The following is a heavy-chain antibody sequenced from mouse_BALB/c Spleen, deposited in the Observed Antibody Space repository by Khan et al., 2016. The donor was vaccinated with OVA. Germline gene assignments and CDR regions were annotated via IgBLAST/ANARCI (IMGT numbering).Heavy chain of an antibody. CDR1: GFSLTNYS. V-gene: IGHV2-2*02. Sequence: QVQLKQSGPGLVQPSQSLSITCTVSGFSLTNYSVHWVRQSPGKGLEWLGVIWSAGSTDYNAAFISRLTIRKDNSRSQVCFKMHSLQPNDTAIYYCARRGYDYGRGALFAYWGQGTLVTVSA. CDR2: IWSAGST. CDR3: ARRGYDYGRGALFAY. J-gene: IGHJ3*01. D-gene: IGHD2-4*01.